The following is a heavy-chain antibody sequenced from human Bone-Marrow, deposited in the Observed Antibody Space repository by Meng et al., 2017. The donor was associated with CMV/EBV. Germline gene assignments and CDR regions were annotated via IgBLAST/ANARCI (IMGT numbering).Heavy chain of an antibody. Sequence: SETLSLTCTVPGGSISSGGYYWSWIRQHPGKGLEWIGYIYYSGSTYYNPSLKSRVTISVDTSKNQFSLKLSSVTAADTAVYYCARYMVVPAAVDAFDIWGQGTMVTVSS. D-gene: IGHD2-2*01. CDR3: ARYMVVPAAVDAFDI. CDR2: IYYSGST. J-gene: IGHJ3*02. CDR1: GGSISSGGYY. V-gene: IGHV4-31*03.